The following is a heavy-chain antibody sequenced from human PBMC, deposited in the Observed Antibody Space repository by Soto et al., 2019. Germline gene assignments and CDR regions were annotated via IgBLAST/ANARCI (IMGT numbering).Heavy chain of an antibody. CDR2: IGTAGDP. D-gene: IGHD4-17*01. CDR3: ARDGTTGTTNYHYAMDV. J-gene: IGHJ6*02. CDR1: GFTFSSYD. Sequence: PGGSLRLSCAASGFTFSSYDMHWVRQATGKGLEWVSAIGTAGDPYYPGSVKGRFTISRENAKNSLYLQMNSLRAEDTAVYFCARDGTTGTTNYHYAMDVWGQGTTVTVYS. V-gene: IGHV3-13*05.